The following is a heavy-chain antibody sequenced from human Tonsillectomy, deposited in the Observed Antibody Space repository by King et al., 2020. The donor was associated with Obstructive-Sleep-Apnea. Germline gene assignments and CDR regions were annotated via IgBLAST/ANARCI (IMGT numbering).Heavy chain of an antibody. CDR3: APRRIRTYYFDY. V-gene: IGHV2-5*02. J-gene: IGHJ4*02. D-gene: IGHD1-1*01. CDR1: GFSLSTSGVG. Sequence: QITLKESGPTLVKPTQTLTLTCTFSGFSLSTSGVGVGWIRQPPGKALEWLALIYWDDDKRYSPSLKSRLTITKDTSKNQVVLTMANMDPVDTATYYCAPRRIRTYYFDYWGQGTLVTVPS. CDR2: IYWDDDK.